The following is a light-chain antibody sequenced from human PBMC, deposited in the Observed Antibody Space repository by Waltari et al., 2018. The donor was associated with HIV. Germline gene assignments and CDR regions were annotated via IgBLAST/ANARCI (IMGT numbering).Light chain of an antibody. CDR1: RSHVGRYDY. Sequence: QSALTQPPSASGSLAQSVTIPCTGSRSHVGRYDYVSWYPQHPGKAPKLLMFEVNKRPSGVPDRFSGSKSGNTASLTVSGLQAEDEAEYSCSSYAGINPVIFGGGTTLTVL. J-gene: IGLJ2*01. CDR3: SSYAGINPVI. V-gene: IGLV2-8*01. CDR2: EVN.